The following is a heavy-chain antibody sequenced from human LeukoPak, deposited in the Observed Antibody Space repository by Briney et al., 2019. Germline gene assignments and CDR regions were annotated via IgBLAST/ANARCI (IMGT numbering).Heavy chain of an antibody. Sequence: GGSLRLSCAASGFTFSSYWMSWVRQAPGKGLEWVANIKQDGSEKYYVDSVKGRFTISRDNAKNSLYLQMNSLRAEDTAVYYCARHAPNYYDSSGYYYGYFQHWGQGTLVTVSS. D-gene: IGHD3-22*01. J-gene: IGHJ1*01. CDR3: ARHAPNYYDSSGYYYGYFQH. CDR1: GFTFSSYW. V-gene: IGHV3-7*03. CDR2: IKQDGSEK.